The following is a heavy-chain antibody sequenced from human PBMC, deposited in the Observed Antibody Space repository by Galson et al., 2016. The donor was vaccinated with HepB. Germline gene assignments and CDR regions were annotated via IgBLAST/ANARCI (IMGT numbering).Heavy chain of an antibody. CDR2: IYSGGST. CDR1: GFTVSNNY. CDR3: AREDYGDNGYFDY. V-gene: IGHV3-66*01. Sequence: SLRLSCAASGFTVSNNYMSWVRQAPGKGLDWVSVIYSGGSTHYADSVKGRFSISRDSSKNTLYLQMNSLRAEDTAVYYCAREDYGDNGYFDYWAQGTLVTVSS. J-gene: IGHJ4*02. D-gene: IGHD4-17*01.